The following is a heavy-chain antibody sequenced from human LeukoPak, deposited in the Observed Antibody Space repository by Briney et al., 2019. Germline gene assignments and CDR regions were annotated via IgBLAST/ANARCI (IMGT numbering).Heavy chain of an antibody. CDR1: GGSFSGYY. Sequence: PSETLSLTCAVYGGSFSGYYWSWLRQPPGKGLEWIGEINHSGSTNYNPSLKSRVTISVDTSKNQFSLKLSSVTAADTAVYYCANRRDYYDSSGYWVPFDYWGQGTLVTVSS. D-gene: IGHD3-22*01. V-gene: IGHV4-34*01. CDR2: INHSGST. CDR3: ANRRDYYDSSGYWVPFDY. J-gene: IGHJ4*02.